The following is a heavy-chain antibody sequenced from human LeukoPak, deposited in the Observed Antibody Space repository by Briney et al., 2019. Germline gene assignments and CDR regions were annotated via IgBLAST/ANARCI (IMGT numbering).Heavy chain of an antibody. CDR3: ARGLHYDSSGYYWGKGSFDY. Sequence: PSETLSLTCAVYGGSFSGCYWSWIRQPPGKGLEWIGEINHSGSTNYNPSLKSRVTISVDTSKNQFSLKLSSVTAADTAGYYCARGLHYDSSGYYWGKGSFDYWGQGTLVTVSS. D-gene: IGHD3-22*01. V-gene: IGHV4-34*01. CDR2: INHSGST. J-gene: IGHJ4*02. CDR1: GGSFSGCY.